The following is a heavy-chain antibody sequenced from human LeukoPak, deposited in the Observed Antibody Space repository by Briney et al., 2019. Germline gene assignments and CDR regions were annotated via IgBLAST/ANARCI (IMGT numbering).Heavy chain of an antibody. CDR1: GFTFSSYS. Sequence: GGSLRLSCAASGFTFSSYSMNWVRQAPGKGLEWVSSISSSSSYIYYADSVKGRFTISRDNAKNSLYLQMNSLRAEDTAVYYCAKGLGDYDISTYFDYWGQGTLVTVSS. CDR2: ISSSSSYI. V-gene: IGHV3-21*04. CDR3: AKGLGDYDISTYFDY. J-gene: IGHJ4*02. D-gene: IGHD3-9*01.